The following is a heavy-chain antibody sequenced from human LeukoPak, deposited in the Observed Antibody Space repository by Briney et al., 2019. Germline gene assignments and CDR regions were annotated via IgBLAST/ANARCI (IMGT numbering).Heavy chain of an antibody. Sequence: GGSLRLSCTASGFTFSDYWMTWVRQAPGKGLEWVANIKQDGSAKYYVDSVKGRFTISRDNAKNSLYLQIDSLRVEDTATYYCARWRGSTSERSDYWGQGTLVTVSS. D-gene: IGHD2-2*01. V-gene: IGHV3-7*01. CDR2: IKQDGSAK. CDR3: ARWRGSTSERSDY. J-gene: IGHJ4*02. CDR1: GFTFSDYW.